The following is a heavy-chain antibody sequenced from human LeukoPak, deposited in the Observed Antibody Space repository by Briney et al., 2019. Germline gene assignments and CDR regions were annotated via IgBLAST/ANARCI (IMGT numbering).Heavy chain of an antibody. Sequence: ASVTVSCKASGYTFTSYGISWVRQAPGQGLEWMGLISAYNGNTNYAQKLQGRVTMTTDTSTSTAYMELRSLRSDDTAVYYCARLITMVRGVTPDYWGQGTLVTVSS. CDR2: ISAYNGNT. J-gene: IGHJ4*02. CDR3: ARLITMVRGVTPDY. V-gene: IGHV1-18*04. CDR1: GYTFTSYG. D-gene: IGHD3-10*01.